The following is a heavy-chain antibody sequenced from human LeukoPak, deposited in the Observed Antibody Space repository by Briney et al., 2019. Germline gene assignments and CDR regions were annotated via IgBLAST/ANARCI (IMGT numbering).Heavy chain of an antibody. D-gene: IGHD1-1*01. V-gene: IGHV4-39*07. CDR1: SGSISSSSYY. Sequence: PSETLSLTCAVSSGSISSSSYYWGWIRQPPGKGLEWIGSIYYSGSTYYNPSLKSRVTISVDTSKNQFSLKLSSVTAADTAVYYCARRKGYVGWFDPWGQGTLVTVSS. CDR3: ARRKGYVGWFDP. J-gene: IGHJ5*02. CDR2: IYYSGST.